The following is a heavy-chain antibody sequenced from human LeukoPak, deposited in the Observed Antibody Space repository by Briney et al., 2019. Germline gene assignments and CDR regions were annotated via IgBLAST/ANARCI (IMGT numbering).Heavy chain of an antibody. Sequence: ASVKVSCKASGYTFSGYAVQWVRQAPGQRLEWLGWINAGNGHTKYSQKFQGRVTITRDTSASTAYMELSSLRSEDTAVYYCAKARWTATATTYYLDYWGQGTLVTVPS. J-gene: IGHJ4*02. V-gene: IGHV1-3*01. CDR3: AKARWTATATTYYLDY. CDR1: GYTFSGYA. CDR2: INAGNGHT. D-gene: IGHD4-17*01.